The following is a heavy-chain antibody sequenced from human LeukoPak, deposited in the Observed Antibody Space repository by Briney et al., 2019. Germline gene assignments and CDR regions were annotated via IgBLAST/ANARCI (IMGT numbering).Heavy chain of an antibody. D-gene: IGHD5-18*01. V-gene: IGHV3-7*01. J-gene: IGHJ4*02. Sequence: PGGSLRLSCEASTFTFTPGWMSWVRQAPGKGLEWAAMIKRDGGEKHYVDSVKGRFTISRDNAKKSLYLQMDSLRDEDTAVYYCASLDTAHPSGVYWGQGTLVTVSS. CDR2: IKRDGGEK. CDR3: ASLDTAHPSGVY. CDR1: TFTFTPGW.